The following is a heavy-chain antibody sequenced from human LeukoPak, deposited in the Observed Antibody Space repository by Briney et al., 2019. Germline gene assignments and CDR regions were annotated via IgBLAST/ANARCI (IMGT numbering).Heavy chain of an antibody. V-gene: IGHV3-21*01. J-gene: IGHJ5*02. CDR3: ARGAYGSGSHYNVGWFDP. Sequence: GGSLRLSCAASGFTFSSYSMNWVRQAPGKGLEWVSSISSSSSYIYYADSVKGRFTISRDNAKNSLYLQMNSLRAEDTAVYYCARGAYGSGSHYNVGWFDPWGQGTLVTVSS. CDR1: GFTFSSYS. D-gene: IGHD3-10*01. CDR2: ISSSSSYI.